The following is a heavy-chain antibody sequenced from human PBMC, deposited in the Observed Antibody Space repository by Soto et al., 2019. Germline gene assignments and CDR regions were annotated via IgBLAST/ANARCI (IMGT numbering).Heavy chain of an antibody. Sequence: GGSLRLSCAASGFTFSSYGMSWVRQAPGKGLEWVSGIGGNGGSTYYADSVKGRFTISRDNSKNTLYLQMNSLRAEDTAVYYCAKENGYSSSWFEFDYWGQGTLVTVSS. D-gene: IGHD6-13*01. J-gene: IGHJ4*02. CDR2: IGGNGGST. CDR1: GFTFSSYG. V-gene: IGHV3-23*01. CDR3: AKENGYSSSWFEFDY.